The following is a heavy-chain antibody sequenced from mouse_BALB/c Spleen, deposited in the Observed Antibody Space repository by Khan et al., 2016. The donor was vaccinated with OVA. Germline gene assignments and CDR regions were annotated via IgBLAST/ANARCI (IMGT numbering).Heavy chain of an antibody. CDR3: ARDGYSPWFAY. V-gene: IGHV14-1*02. CDR1: GFNIKDYY. D-gene: IGHD2-3*01. CDR2: IDPENGNT. J-gene: IGHJ3*01. Sequence: VRLQQSGAELVRPGALVKLSCKASGFNIKDYYIHWVKQRPEQGLEWIGWIDPENGNTIYDPKFQGKASIAADKSSNTAYLQLSSLTSEDTAVYYCARDGYSPWFAYWGQGTLVTVSA.